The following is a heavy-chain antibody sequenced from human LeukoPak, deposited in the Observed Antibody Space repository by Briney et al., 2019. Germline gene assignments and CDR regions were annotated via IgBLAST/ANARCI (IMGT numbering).Heavy chain of an antibody. J-gene: IGHJ5*02. CDR3: AKDHCSSTSCYWFDP. CDR1: GFTFSSYG. V-gene: IGHV3-30*18. CDR2: ISYDGSNK. D-gene: IGHD2-2*01. Sequence: GGSLRLSCAASGFTFSSYGMHWVRQAPGKGLEWVAVISYDGSNKYYADSVKGRFTISRDNSKNTLYLQMNSLRAEDMAVYYCAKDHCSSTSCYWFDPWGQGTLVTVSS.